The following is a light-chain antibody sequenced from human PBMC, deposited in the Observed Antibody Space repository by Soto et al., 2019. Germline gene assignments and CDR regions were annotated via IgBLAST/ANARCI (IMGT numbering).Light chain of an antibody. CDR3: QQYANGPFT. CDR2: DAS. Sequence: EIVMTQSPATLSVSPGERATLSCRASQSVSSNLAWYQQEPGQRPGLLIYDASARATGVPARFTGSGSGTEFTLTISSLQSEDFALYWCQQYANGPFTFGPGTKVEIK. CDR1: QSVSSN. J-gene: IGKJ3*01. V-gene: IGKV3-15*01.